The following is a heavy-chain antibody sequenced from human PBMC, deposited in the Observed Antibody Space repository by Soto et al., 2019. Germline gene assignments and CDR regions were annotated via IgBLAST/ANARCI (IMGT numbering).Heavy chain of an antibody. V-gene: IGHV3-21*01. Sequence: GGSLRLSCAASGFTFGGYSMNWVRQAPGKGLEWVSSISSSSSYIYYADSVKGRFTISRDNAKNSLYLQMNSLRAEDTAVYYYASVDSSGYYYAYWGQGTLVTVSS. CDR3: ASVDSSGYYYAY. CDR2: ISSSSSYI. D-gene: IGHD3-22*01. CDR1: GFTFGGYS. J-gene: IGHJ4*02.